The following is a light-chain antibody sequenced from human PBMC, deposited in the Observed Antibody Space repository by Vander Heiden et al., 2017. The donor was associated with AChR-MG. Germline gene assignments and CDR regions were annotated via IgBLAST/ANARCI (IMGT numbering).Light chain of an antibody. V-gene: IGKV1-27*01. J-gene: IGKJ3*01. CDR1: QGITDS. CDR3: QNYHSASFT. CDR2: AAS. Sequence: DIQMTQSPSSLSASVGYRVTITCRASQGITDSLNWYQQKPGKVPRLLIYAASTLQSGVPSRFSGSGSGTDFTLTITSLQPEDVATYYCQNYHSASFTFGPGTKV.